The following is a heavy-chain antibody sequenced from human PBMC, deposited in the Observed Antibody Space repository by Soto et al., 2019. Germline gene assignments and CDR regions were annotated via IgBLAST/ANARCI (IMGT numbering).Heavy chain of an antibody. CDR1: GFTVSSNY. CDR2: IYSGGST. V-gene: IGHV3-66*01. D-gene: IGHD3-22*01. Sequence: GGSLRLSCAASGFTVSSNYMSWVRQAPGKGLEWVSVIYSGGSTYYADSVKGRFTISRDNSKNTLYLQMNSLRAEDTAVYYCARDLLYYDSSGYYEAGEAFDIWGQGTMVTVSS. J-gene: IGHJ3*02. CDR3: ARDLLYYDSSGYYEAGEAFDI.